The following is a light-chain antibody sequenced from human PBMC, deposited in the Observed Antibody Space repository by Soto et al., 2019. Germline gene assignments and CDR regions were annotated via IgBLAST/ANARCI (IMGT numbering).Light chain of an antibody. V-gene: IGLV2-14*03. CDR1: SSDVGGYDY. CDR2: ANN. CDR3: QSYDPTLNVV. Sequence: QSVLTQPASVSGSPGQSITISCTGTSSDVGGYDYVSWYQQHPGKAPKLLIYANNNRPSGVPDRFSGSKSGTSASLAITGLQAEDEADYYCQSYDPTLNVVFGGGTQLTVL. J-gene: IGLJ2*01.